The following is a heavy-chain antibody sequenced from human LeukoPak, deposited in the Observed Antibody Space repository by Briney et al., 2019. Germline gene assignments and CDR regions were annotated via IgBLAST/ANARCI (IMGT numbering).Heavy chain of an antibody. CDR2: IKPDGSEK. Sequence: GGSLRLSCAASGFTFSSYWMHWVRQAPGKGLEWVATIKPDGSEKYYVDSVKGRFTISRDNAKNSLYLQMNSLRAEDTAVYYCARGPDIVATTEYFQHWGQGTLVTVSS. J-gene: IGHJ1*01. V-gene: IGHV3-7*01. CDR3: ARGPDIVATTEYFQH. D-gene: IGHD5-12*01. CDR1: GFTFSSYW.